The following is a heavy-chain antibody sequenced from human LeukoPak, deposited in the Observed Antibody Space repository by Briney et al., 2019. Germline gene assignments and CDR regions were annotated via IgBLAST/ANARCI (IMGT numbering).Heavy chain of an antibody. CDR1: GFPFRRYW. Sequence: PGGSLRLSCAASGFPFRRYWMTWVRQPPGKGLEWVAKIKEDGSERYYVDSVKGRFTISRDNAKNSLYLQMNSLRAEDTAVYCCAGLQWLLPIGDYWGQGTLVSVSS. V-gene: IGHV3-7*01. CDR3: AGLQWLLPIGDY. D-gene: IGHD3-22*01. J-gene: IGHJ4*02. CDR2: IKEDGSER.